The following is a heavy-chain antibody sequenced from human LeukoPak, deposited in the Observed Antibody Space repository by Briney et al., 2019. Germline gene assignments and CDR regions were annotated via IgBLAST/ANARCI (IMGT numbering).Heavy chain of an antibody. Sequence: SETLSLTCDVYGGSYSGCFWSWIRQPPGKGLEWIGEINDSGSTNFNPSLRSRVTVSVDTAKRQFSLKLSSVTAADTAVYYCAIDYSGNSAAFDIWGQGTTVTVSS. CDR2: INDSGST. D-gene: IGHD4-23*01. CDR3: AIDYSGNSAAFDI. V-gene: IGHV4-34*01. CDR1: GGSYSGCF. J-gene: IGHJ3*02.